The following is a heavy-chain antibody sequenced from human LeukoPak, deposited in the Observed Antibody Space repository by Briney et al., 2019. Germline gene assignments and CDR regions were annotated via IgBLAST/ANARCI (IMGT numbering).Heavy chain of an antibody. V-gene: IGHV3-23*01. J-gene: IGHJ6*02. CDR1: GFTFSSYA. Sequence: GGSLRLSCAASGFTFSSYAMSWVRQAPGKGLESVSAISGSGGSTYYADSVKGRFTISRDNSKNTLYLQMNSLRAEDTAVYYCAKDLRFLEYTSYYYYGMDVWGQGTTVTVSS. CDR2: ISGSGGST. CDR3: AKDLRFLEYTSYYYYGMDV. D-gene: IGHD3-3*01.